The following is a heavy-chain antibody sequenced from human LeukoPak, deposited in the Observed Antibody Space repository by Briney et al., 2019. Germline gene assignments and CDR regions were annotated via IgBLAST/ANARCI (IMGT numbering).Heavy chain of an antibody. CDR2: ISGYNGNT. D-gene: IGHD6-13*01. V-gene: IGHV1-18*01. J-gene: IGHJ5*02. Sequence: ASVKVSCKASGYTFTSYAISWVRQAPGQGLEWMGWISGYNGNTKYAQKVQGRVTMTTDTSTSTAYMELSRLRSDDTAVYYCARDPAPWYSSSWYLFDPWGQGTLVTVSS. CDR1: GYTFTSYA. CDR3: ARDPAPWYSSSWYLFDP.